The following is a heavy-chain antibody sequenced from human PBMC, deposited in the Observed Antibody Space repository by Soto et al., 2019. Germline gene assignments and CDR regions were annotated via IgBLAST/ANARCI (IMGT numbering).Heavy chain of an antibody. CDR3: ARDRGRCSSTSCYRAPPRNWFDP. CDR2: IIPIFGTA. CDR1: GGTFSSYA. J-gene: IGHJ5*02. Sequence: AASVKVSCKASGGTFSSYAISWVRQAPGQGLEWMGGIIPIFGTANYAQKFQGRVTITADKSTSTAYMELSSLRSEDTAVYYCARDRGRCSSTSCYRAPPRNWFDPWGQGTLVTVSS. D-gene: IGHD2-2*02. V-gene: IGHV1-69*06.